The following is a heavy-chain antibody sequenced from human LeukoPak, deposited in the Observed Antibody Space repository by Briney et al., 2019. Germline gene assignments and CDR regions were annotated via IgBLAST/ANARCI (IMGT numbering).Heavy chain of an antibody. Sequence: KASETLSLTCTVSGGSISSSSYYWGWIRQPPGKGLEWIGSIYYSGSTYYNPSLKSRVTISVDTSKNQFSLKLSSVTAADTAVYYCARFTYDSSGYYYFDYWGQGTLVTVSS. D-gene: IGHD3-22*01. CDR3: ARFTYDSSGYYYFDY. V-gene: IGHV4-39*07. J-gene: IGHJ4*02. CDR1: GGSISSSSYY. CDR2: IYYSGST.